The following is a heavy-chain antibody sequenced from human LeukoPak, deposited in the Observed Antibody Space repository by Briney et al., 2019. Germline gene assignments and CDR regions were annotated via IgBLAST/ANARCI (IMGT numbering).Heavy chain of an antibody. D-gene: IGHD2-2*01. CDR2: IKQDGSEK. CDR1: GFIFSNYW. Sequence: PGGSLRLSCAASGFIFSNYWMSWVRQAPGKGLEWVANIKQDGSEKYYVDSVKGRFTISRDNSKNTLYLQMNSLRAEDTAVYYCAKIRFCSSTSCFLHAFDIWGQGTMVTVSS. V-gene: IGHV3-7*01. CDR3: AKIRFCSSTSCFLHAFDI. J-gene: IGHJ3*02.